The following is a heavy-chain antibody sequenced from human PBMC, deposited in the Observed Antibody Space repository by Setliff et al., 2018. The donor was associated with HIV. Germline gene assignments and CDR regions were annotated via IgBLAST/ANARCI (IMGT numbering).Heavy chain of an antibody. CDR2: ISPKNGDT. CDR3: ARDKENYYYGMDV. J-gene: IGHJ6*02. Sequence: ASVKVSCKASGFSFSAYYIHWVRQAPGRGLEWMGWISPKNGDTSYSQKFQGRVTMTRDTSTNTAYMELNRLSFDDTAAFYCARDKENYYYGMDVWGQGTAVTVSS. V-gene: IGHV1-2*02. CDR1: GFSFSAYY.